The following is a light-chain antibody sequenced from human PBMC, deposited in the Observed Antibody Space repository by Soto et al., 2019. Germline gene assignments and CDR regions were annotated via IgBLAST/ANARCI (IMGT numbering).Light chain of an antibody. CDR3: QQYYSIPYT. J-gene: IGKJ2*01. CDR1: QSVLYNSNNRNY. V-gene: IGKV4-1*01. Sequence: DIVMTQSPDSLAVSLGERATFNCKSSQSVLYNSNNRNYLAWYQQKPGQPPKLLIYWASTRESGVPDRFSGSGSGTDFTLTISSLQAEDVAVYYCQQYYSIPYTFGQGTKLEIK. CDR2: WAS.